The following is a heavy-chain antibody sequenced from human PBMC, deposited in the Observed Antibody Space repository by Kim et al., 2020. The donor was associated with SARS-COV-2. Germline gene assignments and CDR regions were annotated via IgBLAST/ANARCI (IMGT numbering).Heavy chain of an antibody. Sequence: SETLSLTCTVSGGSIRSGGYFWSWIRQHPGKGLEWIGYIYYSGSTDYNPSLMSRVTISVDTSKNQFSLNLNSVTAADTAVYYCARERKTRDVFHTDSWGQGTLVTVSS. CDR1: GGSIRSGGYF. CDR2: IYYSGST. J-gene: IGHJ4*02. V-gene: IGHV4-31*03. CDR3: ARERKTRDVFHTDS.